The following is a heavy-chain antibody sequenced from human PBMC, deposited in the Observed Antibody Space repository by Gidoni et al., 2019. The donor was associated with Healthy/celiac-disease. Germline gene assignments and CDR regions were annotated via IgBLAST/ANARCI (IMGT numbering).Heavy chain of an antibody. CDR1: AGSISSYY. D-gene: IGHD2-2*01. V-gene: IGHV4-4*07. CDR2: IYTSGRT. Sequence: LSETLSLTCPVSAGSISSYYWSWIRQPAGTGPEWTGRIYTSGRTNSNAALKSRVTMSVDTSKNQCSRKLSSVTAADAAVYYCARGGYCSSTSCYGWPRDAFDIWGQGTMVTVSS. J-gene: IGHJ3*02. CDR3: ARGGYCSSTSCYGWPRDAFDI.